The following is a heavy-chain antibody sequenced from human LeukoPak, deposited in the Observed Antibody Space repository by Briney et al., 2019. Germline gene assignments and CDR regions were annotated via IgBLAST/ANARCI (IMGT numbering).Heavy chain of an antibody. D-gene: IGHD3-3*01. CDR3: ASSETDDFWSGFGIDY. CDR1: RGTFSSYA. J-gene: IGHJ4*02. V-gene: IGHV1-69*13. Sequence: SVKVSCKASRGTFSSYAISWVRQAPGQGLEWMGGIIPIFGTANYAQKFQGRVTITADESTSTAYMELSSLRSEDTAVYYCASSETDDFWSGFGIDYWGQGTLVTVFS. CDR2: IIPIFGTA.